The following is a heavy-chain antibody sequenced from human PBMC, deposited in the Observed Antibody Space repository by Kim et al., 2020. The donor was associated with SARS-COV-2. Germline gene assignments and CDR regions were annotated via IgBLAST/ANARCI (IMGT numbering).Heavy chain of an antibody. CDR1: GFTFSSYG. D-gene: IGHD3-22*01. J-gene: IGHJ4*02. V-gene: IGHV3-23*01. CDR3: AKIVEGATAY. Sequence: GGSLRLSCAASGFTFSSYGMSWLRQVPGRRLEWVSAIGGIGSTTYYADSVKGRFTISRDNSKNTLYLQMNSLRAEDTAVYYCAKIVEGATAYWGQGTLVTVSS. CDR2: IGGIGSTT.